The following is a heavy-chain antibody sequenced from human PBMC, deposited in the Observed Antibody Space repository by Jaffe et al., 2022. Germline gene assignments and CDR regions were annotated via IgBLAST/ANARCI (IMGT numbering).Heavy chain of an antibody. Sequence: EVQLVESGGGLVQPGRSLRLSCAASGFTFDDYAMHWVRQAPGKGLEWVSGISWNSGSIGYADSVKGRFTISRDNAKNSLYLQMNSLRAEDTALYYCAKASVVAATHLGPNAFDIWGQGTMVTVSS. J-gene: IGHJ3*02. CDR3: AKASVVAATHLGPNAFDI. V-gene: IGHV3-9*01. CDR1: GFTFDDYA. CDR2: ISWNSGSI. D-gene: IGHD2-15*01.